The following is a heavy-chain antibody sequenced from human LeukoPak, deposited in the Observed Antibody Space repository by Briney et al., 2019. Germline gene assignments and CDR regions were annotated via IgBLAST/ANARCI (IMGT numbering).Heavy chain of an antibody. CDR1: GFSFSAYA. V-gene: IGHV3-21*04. CDR2: ISISSSDI. D-gene: IGHD6-13*01. Sequence: PGGSLRLSCAAPGFSFSAYAMSWVRQAPGKGLEWVSSISISSSDIYYADSVKGRFTISRDNAKNSLYLQMNSLRAEDTAVYYCAREVPALVGSSWPTVFYYYYYYGMDVWGQGTTVTVSS. CDR3: AREVPALVGSSWPTVFYYYYYYGMDV. J-gene: IGHJ6*02.